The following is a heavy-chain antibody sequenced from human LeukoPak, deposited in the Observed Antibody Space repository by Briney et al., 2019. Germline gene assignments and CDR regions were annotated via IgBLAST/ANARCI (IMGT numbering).Heavy chain of an antibody. D-gene: IGHD3-3*01. V-gene: IGHV1-18*01. Sequence: ASVKVSCKASGYTFTSYDINWVRQAPGQGLEWMGWISAYNGNTHHAQNFEGRVTMTTDTFTTTAYTELRSLRYDDTAVYYCARDPKLISGVINYYYMDVWGKGTTVTVSS. CDR3: ARDPKLISGVINYYYMDV. CDR1: GYTFTSYD. J-gene: IGHJ6*03. CDR2: ISAYNGNT.